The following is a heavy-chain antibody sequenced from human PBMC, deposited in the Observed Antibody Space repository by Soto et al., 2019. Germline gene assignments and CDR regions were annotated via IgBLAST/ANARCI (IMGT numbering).Heavy chain of an antibody. D-gene: IGHD3-10*01. Sequence: PSETLSLTCTVSGGSVSSGSYYWSWIRQPPGKGLEWIGYIYYSGSTNYNPSLKSRVTISVDTSKNQFSLKLSSVTAADTAVYYCARELWFGESKSKDYWGQGTLVTVSS. J-gene: IGHJ4*02. CDR2: IYYSGST. V-gene: IGHV4-61*01. CDR3: ARELWFGESKSKDY. CDR1: GGSVSSGSYY.